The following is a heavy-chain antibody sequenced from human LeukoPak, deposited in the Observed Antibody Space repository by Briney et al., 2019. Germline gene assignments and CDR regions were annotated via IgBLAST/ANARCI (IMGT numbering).Heavy chain of an antibody. V-gene: IGHV5-51*01. CDR1: GYSFTSYW. J-gene: IGHJ5*02. D-gene: IGHD6-6*01. CDR2: IYPGDSDT. Sequence: GESLKISCKGSGYSFTSYWIGWVRQMPGKGLEWMGIIYPGDSDTRYSPSFQGQVTISADKSISTAYLQWSSLKASDTAMYYCARHSGGGYSSSSGPRKYNWFDPWGQGTLVTVSS. CDR3: ARHSGGGYSSSSGPRKYNWFDP.